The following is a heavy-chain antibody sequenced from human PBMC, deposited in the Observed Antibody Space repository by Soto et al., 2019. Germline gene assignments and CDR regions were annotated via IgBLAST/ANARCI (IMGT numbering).Heavy chain of an antibody. Sequence: QERLVQSGAELRRPGASVKISCRASGYNFHSSNVNWVRQASGQGPEWLGWMNAANGNAAVARDFQGRINLTRDLSTDPAYLELGCLSSGDTAMYYGARAVGIGVTGLDLCGPGTCVTV. J-gene: IGHJ5*02. D-gene: IGHD2-21*02. CDR2: MNAANGNA. V-gene: IGHV1-8*01. CDR3: ARAVGIGVTGLDL. CDR1: GYNFHSSN.